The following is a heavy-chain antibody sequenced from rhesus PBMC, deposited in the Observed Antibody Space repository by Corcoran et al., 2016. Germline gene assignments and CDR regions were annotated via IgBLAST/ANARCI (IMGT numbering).Heavy chain of an antibody. CDR1: GGSVSSSNW. V-gene: IGHV4-65*01. CDR2: ISGSSGST. CDR3: AREAPANY. J-gene: IGHJ4*01. D-gene: IGHD2-33*01. Sequence: QVQLQESGPGLVKPSETLSLTCAVSGGSVSSSNWWSWIRQPPGKGLEWIGYISGSSGSTYYNPSLQSRVTISTDTSKNQFSLKLSSVTAADTAVYYCAREAPANYWGQGVLVTVSS.